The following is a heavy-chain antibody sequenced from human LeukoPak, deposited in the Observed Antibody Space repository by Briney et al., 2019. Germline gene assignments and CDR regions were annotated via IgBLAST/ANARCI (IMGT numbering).Heavy chain of an antibody. V-gene: IGHV4-39*07. CDR3: ARAYAGYASRFDY. J-gene: IGHJ4*02. CDR1: GGSISSSSYY. D-gene: IGHD1-1*01. CDR2: IYCSGNT. Sequence: SETLSLTCSVSGGSISSSSYYWGWIRQPPGKGLEWIGSIYCSGNTYNNPSLKSRVTVSVDTSKNQFSLKLSSVIEADTAVYYCARAYAGYASRFDYWGQGILVTVSS.